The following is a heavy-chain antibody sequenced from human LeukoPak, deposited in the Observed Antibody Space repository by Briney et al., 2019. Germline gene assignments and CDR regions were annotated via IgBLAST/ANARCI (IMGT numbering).Heavy chain of an antibody. Sequence: ASVKVSCKASGYTFSSYGISWVRQVPGQGLEWMGWISAYNGNRNYAQNLQGTVTMTTDTSTSTAYMELRTLRSDDTAVYYCARDESRGPYYFDNWGQGTLVTVSS. CDR3: ARDESRGPYYFDN. V-gene: IGHV1-18*01. CDR1: GYTFSSYG. J-gene: IGHJ4*02. CDR2: ISAYNGNR.